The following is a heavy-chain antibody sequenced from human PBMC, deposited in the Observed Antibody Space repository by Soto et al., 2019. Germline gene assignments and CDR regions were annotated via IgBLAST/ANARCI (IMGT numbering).Heavy chain of an antibody. CDR1: GGSISSGGYY. CDR2: IYYSGST. Sequence: ASETLSLSCTVSGGSISSGGYYWSWIRQHPGKGLEWIGYIYYSGSTYYNPSLKSRVTISVDTSKNQFSLKLSSVTAADTAVYYCARDRDSQGKYQRRSAGFDPWGQGTLVTVSS. CDR3: ARDRDSQGKYQRRSAGFDP. V-gene: IGHV4-31*03. J-gene: IGHJ5*02. D-gene: IGHD2-2*01.